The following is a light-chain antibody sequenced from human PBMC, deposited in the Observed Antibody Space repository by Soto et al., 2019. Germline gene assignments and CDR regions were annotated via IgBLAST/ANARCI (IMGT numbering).Light chain of an antibody. CDR2: GAS. CDR3: QQYGSSPYWT. V-gene: IGKV3-20*01. CDR1: QSVSSSY. Sequence: IVLTQSPGTLSLSPGERATLSCRASQSVSSSYLAWYQQKPGQAPRLLIYGASSRATGIPDRFSGSGSGTDFTLTISRLEPEDFAVYYCQQYGSSPYWTFGQGTKVEIK. J-gene: IGKJ1*01.